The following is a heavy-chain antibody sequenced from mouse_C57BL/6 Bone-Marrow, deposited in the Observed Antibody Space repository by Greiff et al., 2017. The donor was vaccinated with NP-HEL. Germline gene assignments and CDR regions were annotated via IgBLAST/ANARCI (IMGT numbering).Heavy chain of an antibody. CDR3: VRSTTVVAPGDY. Sequence: EVQLVESGGGLVQPKGSLKLSCAASGFSFNTYAMNWVRQAPGKGLEWVARIRSKSNNYATYYADSVKDRFTISRDDSESMLYLQMNNLKTEDTAMYYCVRSTTVVAPGDYWGQGTTLTVSS. J-gene: IGHJ2*01. V-gene: IGHV10-1*01. D-gene: IGHD1-1*01. CDR2: IRSKSNNYAT. CDR1: GFSFNTYA.